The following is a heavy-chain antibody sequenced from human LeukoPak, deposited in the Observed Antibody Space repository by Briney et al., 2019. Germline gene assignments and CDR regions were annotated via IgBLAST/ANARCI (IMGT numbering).Heavy chain of an antibody. Sequence: ASVKVSCKASGGTFSSYAINWVRQAPGQGLEWMGCISAYNGNTNYAQKLQGRVTMTTDTSTSTAYMELRSLRSDDTAVYYCASLKNYYDSSGYLVTDAFDIWGQGTMVTVSS. CDR3: ASLKNYYDSSGYLVTDAFDI. D-gene: IGHD3-22*01. CDR2: ISAYNGNT. J-gene: IGHJ3*02. CDR1: GGTFSSYA. V-gene: IGHV1-18*01.